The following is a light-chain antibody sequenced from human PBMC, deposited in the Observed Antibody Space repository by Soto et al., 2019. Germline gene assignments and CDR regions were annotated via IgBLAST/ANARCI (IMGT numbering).Light chain of an antibody. V-gene: IGKV1-5*01. CDR1: QSISRW. J-gene: IGKJ2*01. CDR2: DAP. Sequence: DIQMTQSPSTLSASVGDRVTITCRASQSISRWLAWYQQKPGKAPKVLIFDAPSLESGVPSRFSGSGSGTEFTLTINSLQPDDSATYYCQQYNTPATFGQGTKLEIK. CDR3: QQYNTPAT.